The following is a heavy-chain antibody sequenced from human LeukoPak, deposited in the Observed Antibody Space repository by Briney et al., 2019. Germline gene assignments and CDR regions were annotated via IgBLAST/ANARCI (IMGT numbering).Heavy chain of an antibody. V-gene: IGHV3-9*03. Sequence: GRSLTLSCAASGFTFDDYAMHWVRQAPGKGLEWVSGINWNSGSIGYADSVKGRFTISRDNAKNSLYLQMNSLRAEDMALYYCAKDFRIYYDSSGGRGAFDIWGQGTMVTVSS. CDR3: AKDFRIYYDSSGGRGAFDI. CDR1: GFTFDDYA. CDR2: INWNSGSI. D-gene: IGHD3-22*01. J-gene: IGHJ3*02.